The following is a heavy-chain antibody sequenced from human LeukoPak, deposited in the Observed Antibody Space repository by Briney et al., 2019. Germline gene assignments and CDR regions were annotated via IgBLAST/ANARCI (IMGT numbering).Heavy chain of an antibody. CDR3: ARARGAGPGGHFDY. CDR2: ISNSGSYT. Sequence: KPGGSLRLSCAASGFSFSDNYTSWIRQAPGKGLEWVSYISNSGSYTNYPDSEKGRFTISRDNAKNSLYLQMNSLRDEDTAVYYCARARGAGPGGHFDYWGQGTLVTVSS. J-gene: IGHJ4*02. D-gene: IGHD6-19*01. CDR1: GFSFSDNY. V-gene: IGHV3-11*05.